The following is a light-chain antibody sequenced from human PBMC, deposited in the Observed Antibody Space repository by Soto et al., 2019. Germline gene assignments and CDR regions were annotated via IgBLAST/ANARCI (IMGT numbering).Light chain of an antibody. J-gene: IGKJ4*01. V-gene: IGKV1-27*01. CDR1: QVIVNNY. CDR2: AAS. CDR3: QQYSSDPLA. Sequence: DIQMTQSPSSLSASVGDRVTITCRASQVIVNNYLAWYQQKPGNVPNLLIYAASTLQSRVPSRFSGSGSGTDFTLTISSLQPEDAATFYCQQYSSDPLAFGGGTKVEIK.